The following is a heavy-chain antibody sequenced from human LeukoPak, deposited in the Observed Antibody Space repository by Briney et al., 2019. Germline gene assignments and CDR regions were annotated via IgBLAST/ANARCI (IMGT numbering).Heavy chain of an antibody. D-gene: IGHD5-12*01. Sequence: GGSLILSCAASGFTFRRYWMSWVRQAPGKGLEWVGNINEDESKEYYMDSVKGRFTISRDNAKNSLYLQMNSLRAEDTAVYYCTRDSPGYGAYDFDWGQGTLVTVSS. V-gene: IGHV3-7*04. J-gene: IGHJ4*02. CDR3: TRDSPGYGAYDFD. CDR1: GFTFRRYW. CDR2: INEDESKE.